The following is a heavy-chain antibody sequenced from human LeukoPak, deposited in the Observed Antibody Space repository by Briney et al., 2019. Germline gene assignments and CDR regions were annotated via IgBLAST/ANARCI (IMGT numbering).Heavy chain of an antibody. J-gene: IGHJ4*02. CDR2: ISGSGGST. CDR3: AKSTTSGDYVWGSYRSLDY. V-gene: IGHV3-23*01. Sequence: GGSLRLSCAASGFTFSSYAMHWVRQAPGKGLEWVSAISGSGGSTYYADSVKGRFTISRDNSKNTLYLQMNSLRAEDTAVYYCAKSTTSGDYVWGSYRSLDYWGQGTLVTVSS. D-gene: IGHD3-16*02. CDR1: GFTFSSYA.